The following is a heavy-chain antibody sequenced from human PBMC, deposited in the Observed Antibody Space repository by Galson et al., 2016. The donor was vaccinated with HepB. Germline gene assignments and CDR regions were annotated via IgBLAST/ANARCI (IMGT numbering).Heavy chain of an antibody. CDR3: ASQRFSGSYGWFDP. D-gene: IGHD1-26*01. Sequence: QSGAEVKKPGESLKISCLGSGDIFRSHWIAWVRQKPGKGLEWMGLIYPGDSDTKYSPSFQGRVTIPADKSLSTAYLQWSSLKASDTATYYCASQRFSGSYGWFDPWGQGTQVTVSS. J-gene: IGHJ5*02. V-gene: IGHV5-51*01. CDR2: IYPGDSDT. CDR1: GDIFRSHW.